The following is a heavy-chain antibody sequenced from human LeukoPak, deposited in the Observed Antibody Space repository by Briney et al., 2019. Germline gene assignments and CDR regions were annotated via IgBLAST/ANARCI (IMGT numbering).Heavy chain of an antibody. CDR2: ISYDGSDK. V-gene: IGHV3-30*18. J-gene: IGHJ3*02. CDR1: GFTFSTYD. D-gene: IGHD3-10*01. CDR3: AKDFGEAAFDI. Sequence: GGSLRLSCAASGFTFSTYDMHWVRQAPGKGLEWVAIISYDGSDKYYADSVKGRFTISRDNYKNTLYLQMNSLRAEDTAVYYCAKDFGEAAFDIWGQGTMVTVSS.